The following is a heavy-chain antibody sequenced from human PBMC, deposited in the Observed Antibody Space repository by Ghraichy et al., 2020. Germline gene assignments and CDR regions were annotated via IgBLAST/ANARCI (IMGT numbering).Heavy chain of an antibody. CDR1: GGSISIYY. J-gene: IGHJ4*02. V-gene: IGHV4-59*01. D-gene: IGHD1-7*01. Sequence: SETLSLTCTVSGGSISIYYWGWIRQTPGKGLEWIGYIYDSGSTNYNPSLKSRVTISVDTSKNQFSLKLSSVTAADTAVYYCTRDRELGYWGQGTLVTVSS. CDR2: IYDSGST. CDR3: TRDRELGY.